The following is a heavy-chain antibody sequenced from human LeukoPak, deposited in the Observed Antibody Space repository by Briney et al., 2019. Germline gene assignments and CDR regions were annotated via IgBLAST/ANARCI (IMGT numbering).Heavy chain of an antibody. D-gene: IGHD4-17*01. J-gene: IGHJ4*02. V-gene: IGHV4-34*01. Sequence: SETLSLTCAVYGGSFSGYYWSWIRQPPGKGLEWIGEINHSGSTNYNPSLKSRVTISVDTSKNQFSPKLSSVTAADTAVYYCARGGGTVTNPFDYWGQGTLVTVSS. CDR3: ARGGGTVTNPFDY. CDR2: INHSGST. CDR1: GGSFSGYY.